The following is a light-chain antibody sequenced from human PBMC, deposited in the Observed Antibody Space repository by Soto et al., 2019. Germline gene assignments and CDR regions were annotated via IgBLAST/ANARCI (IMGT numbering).Light chain of an antibody. V-gene: IGKV1-5*01. Sequence: DIQMTQSPSSLSASVGDRVTITCRASQSISNYLNWYQQKPGKAPKLLIHHASTLESGVPSRFSGSGSGTEFTLTISSLQPDDFATYYCQQYHFFWTFGQGTKVEVK. CDR2: HAS. CDR1: QSISNY. J-gene: IGKJ1*01. CDR3: QQYHFFWT.